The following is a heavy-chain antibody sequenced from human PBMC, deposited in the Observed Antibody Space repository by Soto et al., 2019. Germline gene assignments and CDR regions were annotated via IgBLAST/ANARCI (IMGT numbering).Heavy chain of an antibody. J-gene: IGHJ6*02. CDR3: AKDIAGRSSRWQSPFYYYYYGMDV. V-gene: IGHV3-9*01. D-gene: IGHD6-13*01. Sequence: GGSLRLSCAASGFTFDDYAMHWVRQAPGKGLEWVSGISWNSGSIGYADSVKGRFTISRDNAKNSLYLQMNSLRAEDTALYYCAKDIAGRSSRWQSPFYYYYYGMDVWGQGTTVTVSS. CDR2: ISWNSGSI. CDR1: GFTFDDYA.